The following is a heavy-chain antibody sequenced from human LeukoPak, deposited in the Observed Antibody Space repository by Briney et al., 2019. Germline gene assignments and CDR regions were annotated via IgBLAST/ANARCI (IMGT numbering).Heavy chain of an antibody. J-gene: IGHJ3*02. CDR3: AKGRYSSSWYDAFDI. Sequence: GRSLRLSCAASGFTFDDYAMHWVRQAPGKGLEWVSGISWNSGSIGYADSVKGRFTISRDNAKNSLYLQMNSLRAEDTALFYCAKGRYSSSWYDAFDIWGQGTMVTVSS. CDR2: ISWNSGSI. D-gene: IGHD6-13*01. CDR1: GFTFDDYA. V-gene: IGHV3-9*01.